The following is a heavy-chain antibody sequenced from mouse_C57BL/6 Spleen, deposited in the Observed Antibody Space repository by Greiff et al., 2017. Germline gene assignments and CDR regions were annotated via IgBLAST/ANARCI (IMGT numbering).Heavy chain of an antibody. J-gene: IGHJ2*01. D-gene: IGHD2-5*01. CDR2: INPNNGGT. CDR3: ARGAYYSNYFDY. Sequence: EVKLMESGPELVKPGASVKMSCKASGYTFTDYNMHWVKQSHGKSLEWIGYINPNNGGTSYNQKFKGQATLTVNKSSSTAYMELRSLTSEDSAVYYCARGAYYSNYFDYWGQGTTLTVSS. V-gene: IGHV1-22*01. CDR1: GYTFTDYN.